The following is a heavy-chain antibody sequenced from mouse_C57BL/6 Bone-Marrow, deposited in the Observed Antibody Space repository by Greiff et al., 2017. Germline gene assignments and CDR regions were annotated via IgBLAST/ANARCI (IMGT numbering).Heavy chain of an antibody. CDR3: ARNGYYYAMDY. D-gene: IGHD2-2*01. Sequence: VQLQESGAELARPGASVKLSCKASGYTFTSYGISWVKQRTGQGLEWIGEIYPRSGNTYYNEKFKGKATLTADKSSSTAYMELRSLTSEDSAVYFCARNGYYYAMDYWGQGTSVTVSS. V-gene: IGHV1-81*01. CDR1: GYTFTSYG. J-gene: IGHJ4*01. CDR2: IYPRSGNT.